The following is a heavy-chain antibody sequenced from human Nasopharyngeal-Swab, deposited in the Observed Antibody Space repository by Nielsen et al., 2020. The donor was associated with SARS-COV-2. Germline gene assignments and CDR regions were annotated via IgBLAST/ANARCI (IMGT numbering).Heavy chain of an antibody. J-gene: IGHJ6*02. CDR2: IYYSGST. CDR3: ARDASNYGDYYYYYGMDV. D-gene: IGHD4-11*01. Sequence: SETLSLTCTVSGVFVSSGSYYWSWIRQPPGKGLEWIGHIYYSGSTNYNPSLKSRVTISVHTSKNQSSLKLISVTAADTAVYYCARDASNYGDYYYYYGMDVWGQGTTVTVSS. CDR1: GVFVSSGSYY. V-gene: IGHV4-61*01.